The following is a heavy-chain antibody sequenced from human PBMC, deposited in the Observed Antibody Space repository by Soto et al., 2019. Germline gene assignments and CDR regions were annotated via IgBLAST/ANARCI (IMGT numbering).Heavy chain of an antibody. CDR3: ARVAVAARPGWYNWFDP. J-gene: IGHJ5*02. D-gene: IGHD2-15*01. Sequence: QEQLVQSGAEVKKPGASVKVSCKTSGYTFTDYDINWVRQATGQGLEWIGWMNTNSGETGYAQKSQGRVTMARSAALSTAYLELSSLRSEDTAVYYCARVAVAARPGWYNWFDPWGQGTLVTVSS. CDR2: MNTNSGET. V-gene: IGHV1-8*01. CDR1: GYTFTDYD.